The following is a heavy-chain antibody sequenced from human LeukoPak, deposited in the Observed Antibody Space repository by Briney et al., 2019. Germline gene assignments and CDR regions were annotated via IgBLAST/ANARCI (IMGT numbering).Heavy chain of an antibody. Sequence: SETLSPTCTVSGGSVSSSSYYWGWIRQPPGKGLEWIGSIYYSGSTYYNPSLKSRVTISVDTSKNQFSLKLSSVTAADTAVYYCARWSPSSPAYYYDSSGYMDAFDIWGQGTMVTVSS. V-gene: IGHV4-39*07. CDR3: ARWSPSSPAYYYDSSGYMDAFDI. CDR1: GGSVSSSSYY. D-gene: IGHD3-22*01. J-gene: IGHJ3*02. CDR2: IYYSGST.